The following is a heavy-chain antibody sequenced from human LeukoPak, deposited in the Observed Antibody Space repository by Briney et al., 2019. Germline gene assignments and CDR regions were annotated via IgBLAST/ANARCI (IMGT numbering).Heavy chain of an antibody. V-gene: IGHV4-30-2*01. J-gene: IGHJ5*02. D-gene: IGHD4-23*01. CDR3: ARGITTVVTLNWFDP. CDR2: INHSGST. Sequence: SQTLSLTCAVSGGSISSGGYSWSWIRQPPGKGLEWIGEINHSGSTNYNPSLKSRVTISVDTSKNQFSLKLSSVTAADTAVYYCARGITTVVTLNWFDPWGQGTLVTVSS. CDR1: GGSISSGGYS.